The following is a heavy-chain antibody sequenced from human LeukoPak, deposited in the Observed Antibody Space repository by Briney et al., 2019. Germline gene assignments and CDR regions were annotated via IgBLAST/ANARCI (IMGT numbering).Heavy chain of an antibody. CDR2: IYYSGST. D-gene: IGHD6-19*01. CDR1: GGSISSNSYY. Sequence: SETLSLTCTVSGGSISSNSYYWGWIRQPPGKGLEWIGSIYYSGSTYYNPSLKSRVTISVDTSKNQFSLKLSSVTAADMAVYYCARRQWLVLSYFDLWGRGTLVTVSS. J-gene: IGHJ2*01. V-gene: IGHV4-39*01. CDR3: ARRQWLVLSYFDL.